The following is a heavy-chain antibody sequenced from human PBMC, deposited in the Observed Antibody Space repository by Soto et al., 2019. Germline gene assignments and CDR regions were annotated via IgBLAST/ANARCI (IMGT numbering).Heavy chain of an antibody. CDR3: ARGRNCTNGVCYRPFDY. Sequence: SETLSLTCAVYGGSFSGYYWSWILQPPGKGLEWIGEINHSGSTNYNPSLKSRVTISVDTSKNQFSLKLSSVTAADTAVYYCARGRNCTNGVCYRPFDYWGQGTLVTVSS. J-gene: IGHJ4*02. CDR2: INHSGST. V-gene: IGHV4-34*01. CDR1: GGSFSGYY. D-gene: IGHD2-8*01.